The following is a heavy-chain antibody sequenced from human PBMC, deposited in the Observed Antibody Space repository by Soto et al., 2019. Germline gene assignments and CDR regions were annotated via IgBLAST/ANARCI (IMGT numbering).Heavy chain of an antibody. CDR1: GFDFSVYS. D-gene: IGHD2-8*01. V-gene: IGHV3-21*01. CDR2: ISSGSSNL. J-gene: IGHJ4*02. Sequence: GGSLRLSCVASGFDFSVYSMNWVRQAPGEGPEWVSSISSGSSNLFYSDSVRGRFTVSRDNPKKSLFLQMNSLRAEDTAIYYCARVKASCGNGGCYSLEVYDYWGPGTLVTVSS. CDR3: ARVKASCGNGGCYSLEVYDY.